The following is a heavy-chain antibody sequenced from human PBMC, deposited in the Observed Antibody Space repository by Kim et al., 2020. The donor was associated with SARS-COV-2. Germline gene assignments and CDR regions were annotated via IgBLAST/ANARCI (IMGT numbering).Heavy chain of an antibody. CDR1: GFTFDDYA. CDR2: ISWNSGSI. CDR3: AKDLNGLEGPDYDFWSGYVSGTGSGYYYDYIDI. J-gene: IGHJ6*03. Sequence: GGSLRLSCAASGFTFDDYAMHWVRQAPGKGLEWVSGISWNSGSIGYADSVKGRFTISRDKAKNSLYLQMNSLRAEDTALYYCAKDLNGLEGPDYDFWSGYVSGTGSGYYYDYIDIWGKGTTVTVSS. D-gene: IGHD3-3*01. V-gene: IGHV3-9*01.